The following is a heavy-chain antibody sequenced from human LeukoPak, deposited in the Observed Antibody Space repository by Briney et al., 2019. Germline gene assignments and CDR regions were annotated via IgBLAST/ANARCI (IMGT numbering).Heavy chain of an antibody. Sequence: SETLSLTCAVYGGSFSGYYWSWIRQPPGKGLEWIGEINHSGSTNHNPSLKSRVTISVDTSKNQFSLKLSSVTAADTAVYYCARRGQGRPDYWGQGTLVTVSS. V-gene: IGHV4-34*01. J-gene: IGHJ4*02. CDR3: ARRGQGRPDY. CDR1: GGSFSGYY. CDR2: INHSGST.